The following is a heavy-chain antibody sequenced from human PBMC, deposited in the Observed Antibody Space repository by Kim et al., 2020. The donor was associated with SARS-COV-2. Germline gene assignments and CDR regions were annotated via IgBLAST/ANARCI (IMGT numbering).Heavy chain of an antibody. CDR3: ARVAVGTTANFDY. Sequence: GGSLRLSCAASGFTFSSYSMNWVRQAPGKGLEWVSSISSSSSYIYYADSVKGRFTISRDNAKNSLYLQMNSLRAEDTAVYYCARVAVGTTANFDYWGQGTLVTVSS. J-gene: IGHJ4*02. D-gene: IGHD1-26*01. CDR1: GFTFSSYS. V-gene: IGHV3-21*01. CDR2: ISSSSSYI.